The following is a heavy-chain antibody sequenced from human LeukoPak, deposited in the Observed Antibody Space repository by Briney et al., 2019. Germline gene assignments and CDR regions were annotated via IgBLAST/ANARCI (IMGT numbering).Heavy chain of an antibody. CDR3: ARVVIRPYYFDY. V-gene: IGHV3-66*01. CDR1: GFTVSSNY. CDR2: IYSGGIT. J-gene: IGHJ4*02. D-gene: IGHD4-23*01. Sequence: GGSLRLSCAISGFTVSSNYMSWVRQAPGKGLEWVSVIYSGGITDYAYSVKGRFTISRDNSKNTLHLQMNSLRAEDTAVYYCARVVIRPYYFDYWGQGTLVTVSS.